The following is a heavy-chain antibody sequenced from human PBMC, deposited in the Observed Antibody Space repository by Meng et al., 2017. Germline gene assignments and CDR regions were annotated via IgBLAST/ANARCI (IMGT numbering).Heavy chain of an antibody. V-gene: IGHV6-1*01. CDR2: AYYRSKWYH. J-gene: IGHJ4*02. D-gene: IGHD1-26*01. Sequence: QIQLQQSGPGLVKPSQTLPLICAISGDSVSSNSAAWNWIRQSPSRGLEWLGRAYYRSKWYHDYAESVKSRISIDPDTSKNQFSLQLRSVTPEDSAVYYCARGSYSFDSWGQRTLVHVAS. CDR1: GDSVSSNSAA. CDR3: ARGSYSFDS.